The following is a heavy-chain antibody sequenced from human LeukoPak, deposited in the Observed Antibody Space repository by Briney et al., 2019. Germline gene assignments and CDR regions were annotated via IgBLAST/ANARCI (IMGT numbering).Heavy chain of an antibody. Sequence: SVKVSCKASGGTFSSYAISWVRQAPGQGLEWMGGIIPIFGTANYAQKFQGRVTITADESTSTACMELSSLRSEDTAVYYCATRGTYYYGSGSYWNWFDPWGQGTQVTVSS. D-gene: IGHD3-10*01. CDR3: ATRGTYYYGSGSYWNWFDP. V-gene: IGHV1-69*01. CDR2: IIPIFGTA. CDR1: GGTFSSYA. J-gene: IGHJ5*02.